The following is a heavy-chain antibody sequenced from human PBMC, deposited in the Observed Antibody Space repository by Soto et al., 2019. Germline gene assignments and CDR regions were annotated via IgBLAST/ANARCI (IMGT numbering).Heavy chain of an antibody. Sequence: QVHLVESGGGVVQPGRSLRLSCAASGFNFRSNAMHWVRQAPGKGLEWVAIISDDGNIKYYADSVKGRFSISRDNSKNTVYLQMNSLSVQDMAVYYCAKALDIAMDPLDYLGQGTLVTVSS. J-gene: IGHJ4*02. V-gene: IGHV3-30-3*01. D-gene: IGHD5-12*01. CDR2: ISDDGNIK. CDR1: GFNFRSNA. CDR3: AKALDIAMDPLDY.